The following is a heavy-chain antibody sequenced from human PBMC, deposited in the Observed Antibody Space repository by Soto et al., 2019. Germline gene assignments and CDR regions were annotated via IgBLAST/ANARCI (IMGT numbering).Heavy chain of an antibody. CDR2: IHHSGRT. D-gene: IGHD5-18*01. CDR1: GGTISTYY. J-gene: IGHJ4*02. CDR3: ASDSYGSLGLDY. Sequence: PSESLSLTCTVSGGTISTYYWNWIRKTPGKGLEWIGYIHHSGRTNYNPSLRSRVTISVDTSKNQFSLKLSSVTAADTAVYYCASDSYGSLGLDYLVPGTLVTVSS. V-gene: IGHV4-59*12.